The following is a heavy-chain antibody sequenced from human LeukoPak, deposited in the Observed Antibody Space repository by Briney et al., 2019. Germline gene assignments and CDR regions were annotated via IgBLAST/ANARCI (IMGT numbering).Heavy chain of an antibody. Sequence: PSQTLSLTCTVSGGSISSGGYYWRWIRQHPGKGLEWIVYIYYSGSTYYNPSLKSRVTISVDTSKNQFSLKLSSVTAADTAVYYCARDRDYGDYPPAYYYYGMDVWGQGTTVTVSS. V-gene: IGHV4-31*03. J-gene: IGHJ6*02. CDR2: IYYSGST. CDR3: ARDRDYGDYPPAYYYYGMDV. D-gene: IGHD4-17*01. CDR1: GGSISSGGYY.